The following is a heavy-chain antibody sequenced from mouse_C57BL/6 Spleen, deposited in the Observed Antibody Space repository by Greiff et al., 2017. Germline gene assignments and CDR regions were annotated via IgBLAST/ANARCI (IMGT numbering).Heavy chain of an antibody. CDR1: GYAFSSSW. Sequence: QVQLQQSGPELVKPGASVKISCKASGYAFSSSWMNWVKQRPGKGLEWIGRIYPGDGDTNYNGKFKGKATLTADKSSSTAYMQLSSLTSEDSAVYFCAREEGRLRGAYWGQGTLVTVSA. V-gene: IGHV1-82*01. CDR3: AREEGRLRGAY. CDR2: IYPGDGDT. J-gene: IGHJ3*01. D-gene: IGHD2-4*01.